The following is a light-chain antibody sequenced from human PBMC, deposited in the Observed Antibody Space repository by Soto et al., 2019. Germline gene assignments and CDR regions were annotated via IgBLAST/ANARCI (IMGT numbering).Light chain of an antibody. V-gene: IGLV2-14*01. Sequence: QSVLTQPASVSGSPGQSITFSCTGTTSDVGAYNYVSWYQQHPGKAPKLMIYEVSNRPSGVSNRFSGSKSGTTASLTISGLQAEDEADYYCSSYTASSTRVFGGGTKLTVL. J-gene: IGLJ2*01. CDR2: EVS. CDR3: SSYTASSTRV. CDR1: TSDVGAYNY.